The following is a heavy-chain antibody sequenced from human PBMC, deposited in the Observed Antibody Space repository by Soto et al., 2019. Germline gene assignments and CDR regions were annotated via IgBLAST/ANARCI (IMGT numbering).Heavy chain of an antibody. CDR2: IKNKTDGGTT. J-gene: IGHJ4*02. Sequence: EVQLVESGGGLVKPGGSLRLSCAASGFTFSNAWMSWVRQAPGKGLEWVGRIKNKTDGGTTDYAAPVKGRFTISRDDSKNTLYLQMNSLKTEDTAVYYCTTESGYEDYWGQGTLVTVSS. D-gene: IGHD6-25*01. CDR3: TTESGYEDY. CDR1: GFTFSNAW. V-gene: IGHV3-15*01.